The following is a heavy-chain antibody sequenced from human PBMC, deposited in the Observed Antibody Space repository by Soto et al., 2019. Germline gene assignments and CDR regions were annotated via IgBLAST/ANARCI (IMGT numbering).Heavy chain of an antibody. Sequence: DVQLVESGGGLIQPGGSLRLSCAASGFTVSGNYMSWVRQAPGKGLEWVSLIYSGDTTYYADSVKGRFTISRDNSKNTLYLQMNSLRAEDTAVYYCARDLRDSSGFYPHDAFDIWGQGTMVTVSS. CDR3: ARDLRDSSGFYPHDAFDI. D-gene: IGHD3-22*01. CDR1: GFTVSGNY. CDR2: IYSGDTT. V-gene: IGHV3-53*01. J-gene: IGHJ3*02.